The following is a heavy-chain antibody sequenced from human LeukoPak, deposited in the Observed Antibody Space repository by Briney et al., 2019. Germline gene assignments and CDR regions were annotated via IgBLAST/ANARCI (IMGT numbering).Heavy chain of an antibody. Sequence: SETLSLTCTVSGGSISSSSYYWGWIRQPPGEGLEWIGSIYYSGSTYYNPSLKSRVTIPVDTSKNQFSLKLSSVTAADTAVYYCARSRGTGTTYYYYGMDVWGQGTTVTVSS. CDR2: IYYSGST. CDR3: ARSRGTGTTYYYYGMDV. V-gene: IGHV4-39*01. D-gene: IGHD1-7*01. J-gene: IGHJ6*02. CDR1: GGSISSSSYY.